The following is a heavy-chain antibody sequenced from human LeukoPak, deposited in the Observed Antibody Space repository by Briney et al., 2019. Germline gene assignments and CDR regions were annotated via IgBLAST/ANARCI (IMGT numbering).Heavy chain of an antibody. V-gene: IGHV3-53*01. D-gene: IGHD2-2*01. CDR3: ARGVEPPAANTLAY. Sequence: TGGSLRLSCAASGFTVITNDMTWVRQAPGKGLEWVSVLYSDGNTKYADSVQGRFTISRDNSKTTLYLEMNSLSPDDTAVYYCARGVEPPAANTLAYWGQGTLVTVSS. CDR1: GFTVITND. CDR2: LYSDGNT. J-gene: IGHJ4*02.